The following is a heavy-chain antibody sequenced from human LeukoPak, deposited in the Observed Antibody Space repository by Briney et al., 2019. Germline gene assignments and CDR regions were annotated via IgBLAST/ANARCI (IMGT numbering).Heavy chain of an antibody. CDR1: GDSISSYY. D-gene: IGHD6-13*01. V-gene: IGHV4-59*01. J-gene: IGHJ4*02. CDR3: AREVVAAAGTVDY. CDR2: IYYSGST. Sequence: SETLSLTCTVSGDSISSYYWSWIRQSPGKGLEWIGYIYYSGSTNYSPSLKSRVTISVDTSKNQFSLKLNSVTAADTAVYYCAREVVAAAGTVDYWGQGTLVTVSS.